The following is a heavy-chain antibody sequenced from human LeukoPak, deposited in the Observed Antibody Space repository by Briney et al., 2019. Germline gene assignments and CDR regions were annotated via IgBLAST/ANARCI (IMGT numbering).Heavy chain of an antibody. D-gene: IGHD3-9*01. CDR3: ATTHGDFDWLMYY. CDR2: SSSAGTI. CDR1: GFTFSDYY. J-gene: IGHJ4*02. Sequence: GGSLRLSCAASGFTFSDYYMNWIRQAPGKGLEWVSYSSSAGTIYYAGSVKGRFTISRDNAKNSLYLQMNSLRAEDTAVYYCATTHGDFDWLMYYWGQGTLVTVSS. V-gene: IGHV3-11*04.